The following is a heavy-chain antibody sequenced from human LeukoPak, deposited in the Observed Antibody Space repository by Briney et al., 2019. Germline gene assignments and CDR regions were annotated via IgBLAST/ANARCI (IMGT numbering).Heavy chain of an antibody. CDR2: IWPDGSDT. CDR3: GRWGVNAGLDR. V-gene: IGHV3-7*01. CDR1: GFSFSDYW. J-gene: IGHJ5*02. Sequence: GASLRLSCAASGFSFSDYWMAWVRQAPGKGLEWVANIWPDGSDTYHVDSVRGRFTISRDNAQNSLNLQMNSLRAEDSAVYYCGRWGVNAGLDRWGQGTLVTVSS. D-gene: IGHD3-10*01.